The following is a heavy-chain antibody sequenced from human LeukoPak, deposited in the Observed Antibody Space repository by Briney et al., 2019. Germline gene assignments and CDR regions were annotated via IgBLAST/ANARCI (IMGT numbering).Heavy chain of an antibody. J-gene: IGHJ3*02. CDR2: IYYSGST. D-gene: IGHD2-2*01. Sequence: SETLSLTCTVSGGSISGYYWSWIRQPPGKGLEWIGYIYYSGSTNYNPSLKSRVTISVDTSKNQFSLKLSSVTAADTAVYYCARAHPAAIARDAFDIWGQGTMVTVSS. CDR1: GGSISGYY. V-gene: IGHV4-59*01. CDR3: ARAHPAAIARDAFDI.